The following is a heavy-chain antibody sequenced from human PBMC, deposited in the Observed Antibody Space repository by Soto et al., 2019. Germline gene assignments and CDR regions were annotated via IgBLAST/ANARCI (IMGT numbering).Heavy chain of an antibody. CDR1: GFTFSSYV. Sequence: GGSLRLSCAASGFTFSSYVMYWVRQAPGKGLEWVAVISYDGSNKYYADSVKGRFTISRDNSKNTLYLQMNSLRAEDTAVYYCARDYGLSYYHYGLDVWGQGTTVTVSS. CDR2: ISYDGSNK. J-gene: IGHJ6*02. D-gene: IGHD4-17*01. CDR3: ARDYGLSYYHYGLDV. V-gene: IGHV3-30*03.